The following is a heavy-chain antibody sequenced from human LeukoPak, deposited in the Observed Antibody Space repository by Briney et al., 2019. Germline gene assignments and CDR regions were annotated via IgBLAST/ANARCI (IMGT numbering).Heavy chain of an antibody. CDR2: ISSSSSYI. V-gene: IGHV3-21*01. J-gene: IGHJ3*02. CDR1: EFTFSSYS. Sequence: PGGSLRLSCAASEFTFSSYSMNWVRQAPGKGLEWVSSISSSSSYIYYADSVKGRFTISRDNAKNSLYLQMNSLRAEDTAVYYCASPRGLFAPAFDIWGQGTMVTVSS. CDR3: ASPRGLFAPAFDI. D-gene: IGHD3-10*01.